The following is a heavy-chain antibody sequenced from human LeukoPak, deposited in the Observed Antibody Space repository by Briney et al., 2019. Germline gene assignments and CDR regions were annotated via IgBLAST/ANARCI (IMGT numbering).Heavy chain of an antibody. CDR1: GGSISSSNW. J-gene: IGHJ4*02. CDR2: IYHSGST. Sequence: SGTLSLTCAVSGGSISSSNWWSWVRQPPGKGLEWIGQIYHSGSTNYNRSLKSRVAISVDKSKNQFSLNLNSVTAADTAVYYCARAGQGYCTSASCYLSLDYWGQGTLVTVSS. V-gene: IGHV4-4*02. D-gene: IGHD2-2*01. CDR3: ARAGQGYCTSASCYLSLDY.